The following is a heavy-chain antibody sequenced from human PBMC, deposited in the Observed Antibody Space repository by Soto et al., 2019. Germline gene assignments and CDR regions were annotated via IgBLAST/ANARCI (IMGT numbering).Heavy chain of an antibody. Sequence: QVQLQQWGAGLLKPSETLSLTCAVYGGSFSGYYWNWIRQPPGKGLEWIGEIDHSGYTNYNPSLKSGVTISVDTSKNQFSLRLTSVTAADTAVYYCARVRDWFDPWGQGTLVTVSS. D-gene: IGHD3-3*01. V-gene: IGHV4-34*01. CDR2: IDHSGYT. J-gene: IGHJ5*02. CDR3: ARVRDWFDP. CDR1: GGSFSGYY.